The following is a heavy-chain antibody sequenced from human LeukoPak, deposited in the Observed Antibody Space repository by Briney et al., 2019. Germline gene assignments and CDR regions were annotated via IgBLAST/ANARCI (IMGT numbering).Heavy chain of an antibody. Sequence: GGSLGLSCAASGFTFRNYGMHWLRQAPGTGLEWMTFRSNDGSDKSYADSVKGRFTVSRDNSKNSVYLQLNSLRPEDTAVYYCAKDQGPLNYWGQGTLVTVSS. CDR1: GFTFRNYG. CDR2: RSNDGSDK. D-gene: IGHD2-8*01. J-gene: IGHJ4*02. V-gene: IGHV3-30*18. CDR3: AKDQGPLNY.